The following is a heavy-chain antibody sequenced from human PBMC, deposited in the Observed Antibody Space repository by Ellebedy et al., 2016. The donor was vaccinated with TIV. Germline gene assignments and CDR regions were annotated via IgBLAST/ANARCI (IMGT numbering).Heavy chain of an antibody. CDR2: INGDGSAI. CDR3: VRVYGYYYGMDV. J-gene: IGHJ6*02. CDR1: GLTFSGDW. D-gene: IGHD2-8*01. V-gene: IGHV3-7*01. Sequence: GGSLRLSXAASGLTFSGDWMTWVRQAPGKGLEWVANINGDGSAIQYADSVEGRFTISRDNAKNSLYLQMNSLRDEDTAVYYCVRVYGYYYGMDVWGQGTTVTVSS.